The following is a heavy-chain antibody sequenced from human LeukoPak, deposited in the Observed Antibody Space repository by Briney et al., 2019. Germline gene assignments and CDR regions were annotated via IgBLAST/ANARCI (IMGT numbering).Heavy chain of an antibody. D-gene: IGHD4-17*01. Sequence: SETLSLTCTVSGGSISSSSYYWGWIRQPPGKGLEWIGSIYYSGSTYYNPSLKSRVTISVDTSKNRFSLKLSSVTAADTAVYYCARHLTTTPAAFDIWGQGTMVTVSS. CDR3: ARHLTTTPAAFDI. J-gene: IGHJ3*02. CDR2: IYYSGST. CDR1: GGSISSSSYY. V-gene: IGHV4-39*01.